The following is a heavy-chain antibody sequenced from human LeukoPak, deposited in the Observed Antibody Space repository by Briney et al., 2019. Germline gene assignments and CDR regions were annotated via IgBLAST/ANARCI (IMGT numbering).Heavy chain of an antibody. V-gene: IGHV1-69*05. D-gene: IGHD4-17*01. CDR2: IIPIFGTA. CDR3: AMSNGDSYYYYMDV. J-gene: IGHJ6*03. CDR1: GGTFSSYA. Sequence: GASAKVSCKASGGTFSSYAISWVRQAPGQGLEWMGGIIPIFGTANYAQKFQGRVTITTDESTSTAYMELSSLRSEDTAVYYCAMSNGDSYYYYMDVWGKGTTVTVSS.